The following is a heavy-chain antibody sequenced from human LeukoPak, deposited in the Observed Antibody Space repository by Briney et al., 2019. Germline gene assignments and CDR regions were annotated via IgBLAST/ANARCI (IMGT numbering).Heavy chain of an antibody. V-gene: IGHV3-66*01. Sequence: GSLRLSCAASGFTVSSNYMSWVRQAPGKGLGWVSVIYSGGSTYYADSVKGRFTISRDNSKNTLYLQMNSLRAEDTAVYYCGGGLVQYYYYGMDLWGQGTTVTVSS. D-gene: IGHD3-16*01. CDR3: GGGLVQYYYYGMDL. CDR2: IYSGGST. J-gene: IGHJ6*02. CDR1: GFTVSSNY.